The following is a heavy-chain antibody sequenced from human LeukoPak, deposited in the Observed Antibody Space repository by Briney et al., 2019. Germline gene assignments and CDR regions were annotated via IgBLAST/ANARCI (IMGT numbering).Heavy chain of an antibody. J-gene: IGHJ6*02. CDR1: GFTFSSYA. D-gene: IGHD1-14*01. V-gene: IGHV3-23*01. CDR3: AKVRTYFYHGLDV. Sequence: GGSLRLSCAASGFTFSSYAMSWVRQAPGKGLEWVSAISGSGGSTYYADSVKGRFTISRDNSKNTLFLQVNSLRAEDTAVYYCAKVRTYFYHGLDVWGQGTTVTVSS. CDR2: ISGSGGST.